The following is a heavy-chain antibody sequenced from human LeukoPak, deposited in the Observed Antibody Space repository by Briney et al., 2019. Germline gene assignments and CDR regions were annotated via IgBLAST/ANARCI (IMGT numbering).Heavy chain of an antibody. Sequence: GASVKVSCKASGYTFTSYGISWVRQAPGQGLEWMGWISAYNGNTNYAQKLQGRVTMTTDTSTSTAYMELRSLRSDDTAVYYCARADIILVSYCSSTSCSNPNWFDPWGQGTLVTVSS. V-gene: IGHV1-18*01. CDR3: ARADIILVSYCSSTSCSNPNWFDP. CDR2: ISAYNGNT. J-gene: IGHJ5*02. CDR1: GYTFTSYG. D-gene: IGHD2-2*01.